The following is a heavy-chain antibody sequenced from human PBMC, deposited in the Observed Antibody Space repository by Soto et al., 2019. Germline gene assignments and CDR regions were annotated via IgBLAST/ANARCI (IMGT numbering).Heavy chain of an antibody. CDR1: GFTFSSYS. J-gene: IGHJ6*02. CDR3: ARDTPAVAGTKTYYYYGMDV. CDR2: ISSSSSYI. V-gene: IGHV3-21*01. Sequence: GGSLRLSCAASGFTFSSYSMNWVRQAPGKGLEWVSSISSSSSYIYYADSVKGRFTISRDNAKNSLYLQMNSLRAEDTAVYYRARDTPAVAGTKTYYYYGMDVWGQGTTVTVSS. D-gene: IGHD6-19*01.